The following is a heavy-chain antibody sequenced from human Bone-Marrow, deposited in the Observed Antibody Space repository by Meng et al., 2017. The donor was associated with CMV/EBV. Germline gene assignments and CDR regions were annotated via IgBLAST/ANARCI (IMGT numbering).Heavy chain of an antibody. V-gene: IGHV2-5*02. CDR2: IYWDDDK. D-gene: IGHD3-10*01. CDR3: AHRQVRGYFNY. J-gene: IGHJ4*02. CDR1: GLSLSTSEVG. Sequence: QTPLNETVATLVNPTQNLRLPCTFSGLSLSTSEVGVGWIRRAPGKALEWLAIIYWDDDKRYSPYLKSRLTITKDTSKNQVVLTMTNMDPVDTDTYYCAHRQVRGYFNYWGQGTLVTVSS.